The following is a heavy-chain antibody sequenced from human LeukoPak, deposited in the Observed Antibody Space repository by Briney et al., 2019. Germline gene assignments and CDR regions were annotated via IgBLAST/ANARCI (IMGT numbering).Heavy chain of an antibody. CDR3: TRDRVTAVTTGDAFDI. V-gene: IGHV1-2*02. CDR1: GYTFTGYY. D-gene: IGHD4-17*01. Sequence: EASVKVSCKASGYTFTGYYMHWVRQAPGQGLEWMGWINPNSGGTNYAQKFQGRVTMTRDTSISTAYMELSRLTSDDTAVYQCTRDRVTAVTTGDAFDIWGQGTMVTVSS. J-gene: IGHJ3*02. CDR2: INPNSGGT.